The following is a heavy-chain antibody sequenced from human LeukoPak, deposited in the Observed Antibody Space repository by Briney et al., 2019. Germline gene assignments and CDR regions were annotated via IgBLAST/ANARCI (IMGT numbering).Heavy chain of an antibody. V-gene: IGHV3-48*03. Sequence: PPGGSLSLSCAASGFTFSSYEMNWVRQAPGKGLEWGSYISSSGSTIYYADSVKGRFTISRDNAENSLYLQMNSLRAEDTAVYYCARGFIRNDYWGQGTLVTVSS. CDR1: GFTFSSYE. CDR3: ARGFIRNDY. CDR2: ISSSGSTI. J-gene: IGHJ4*02. D-gene: IGHD3-16*01.